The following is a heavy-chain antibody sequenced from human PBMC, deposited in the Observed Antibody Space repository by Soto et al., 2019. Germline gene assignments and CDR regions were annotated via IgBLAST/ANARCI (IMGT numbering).Heavy chain of an antibody. CDR3: ASPQAIAPGRYYGMDV. D-gene: IGHD3-22*01. CDR2: IDPSDSYT. V-gene: IGHV5-10-1*01. CDR1: GYSFTSYW. Sequence: GESLKISCKGSGYSFTSYWISWVRQMPGKGLEWMGRIDPSDSYTNYSPSFQGHVTISADTSTSTAYMELRSLRSDDTAVYYCASPQAIAPGRYYGMDVWGQGTTVTVSS. J-gene: IGHJ6*02.